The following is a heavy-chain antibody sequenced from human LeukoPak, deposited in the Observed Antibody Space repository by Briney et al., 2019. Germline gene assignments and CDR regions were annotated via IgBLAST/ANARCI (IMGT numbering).Heavy chain of an antibody. CDR1: GFTSSSYW. CDR3: ALSSTARGGDDY. D-gene: IGHD3-16*01. CDR2: IKQDESEK. Sequence: GGSLRLSCAASGFTSSSYWMSWVRQAPGKGLEWVANIKQDESEKYYVDSVKGRFTISRDNAKNSLYLQMNSLRVEDTGIYYCALSSTARGGDDYWGQGTLVTVSS. V-gene: IGHV3-7*03. J-gene: IGHJ4*02.